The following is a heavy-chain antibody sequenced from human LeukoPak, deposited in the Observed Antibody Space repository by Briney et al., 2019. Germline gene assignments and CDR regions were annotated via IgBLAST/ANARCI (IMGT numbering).Heavy chain of an antibody. Sequence: GESLRLSWAPAGFTSSSYAIHCDRHAPGNWLEWEAILSYDGNNKYYADSVKGRFTISRDNSENALYLHMDSLRAEDTAVYYCARDKDYVRYYYMDVWGKGTTVTVSS. V-gene: IGHV3-30*04. J-gene: IGHJ6*03. CDR3: ARDKDYVRYYYMDV. CDR2: LSYDGNNK. D-gene: IGHD3-16*01. CDR1: GFTSSSYA.